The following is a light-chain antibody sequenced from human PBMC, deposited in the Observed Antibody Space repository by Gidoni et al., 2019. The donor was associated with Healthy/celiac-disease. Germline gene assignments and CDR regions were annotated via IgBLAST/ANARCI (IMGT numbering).Light chain of an antibody. CDR3: MQALQTPA. Sequence: IVMTQSPLSLPVTPGEPASISCRSSQSLLHSNGYNYLDWYLQKPGQSPQLLIYLGSNRASGVTDRFSGSGSGTDFTLKISRVEAEDVGVYYCMQALQTPAFGGGTKVEIK. CDR1: QSLLHSNGYNY. V-gene: IGKV2-28*01. CDR2: LGS. J-gene: IGKJ4*01.